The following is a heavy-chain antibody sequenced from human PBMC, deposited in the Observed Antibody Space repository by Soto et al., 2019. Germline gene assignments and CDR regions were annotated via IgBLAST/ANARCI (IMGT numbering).Heavy chain of an antibody. Sequence: SETLSLTCSVSGGSISDYYWSWIRQPPGRGLEWIGYIYKSGSTNYNPSLKSRGTISVDTSKNLFSLKLSSVTAADTDVYYCARDQNGSPHFDYWGQGTLVTVSS. D-gene: IGHD1-26*01. CDR1: GGSISDYY. CDR2: IYKSGST. J-gene: IGHJ4*02. CDR3: ARDQNGSPHFDY. V-gene: IGHV4-59*01.